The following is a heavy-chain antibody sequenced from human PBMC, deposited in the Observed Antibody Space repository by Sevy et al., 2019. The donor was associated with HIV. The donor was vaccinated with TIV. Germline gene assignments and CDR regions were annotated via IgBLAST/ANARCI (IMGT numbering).Heavy chain of an antibody. D-gene: IGHD1-20*01. V-gene: IGHV6-1*01. Sequence: QSQTLSLTCAISGDTVSSDSAAWNWIRQSPARGLEWLGRAYYRSTWHKDYATSLNSRMTINPDTSKNQFSLQLNSVTPDDMAVYFCARDHNFVLDYWGQGILVTVSS. CDR2: AYYRSTWHK. CDR1: GDTVSSDSAA. CDR3: ARDHNFVLDY. J-gene: IGHJ4*02.